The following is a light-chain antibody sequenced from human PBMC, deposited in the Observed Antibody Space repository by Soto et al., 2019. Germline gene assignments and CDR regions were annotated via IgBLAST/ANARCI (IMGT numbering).Light chain of an antibody. V-gene: IGKV3-20*01. CDR2: DAS. Sequence: ENVLTQSPGTLSLSPGERATLSCRASQSVSSSSLAWYQQKPGQAPRLLIYDASSRPTGIPDRFSGSGSGTDFPLTISRLEPEDFAVYYCQQYGKSPPITFGQGTRLEIK. CDR1: QSVSSSS. CDR3: QQYGKSPPIT. J-gene: IGKJ5*01.